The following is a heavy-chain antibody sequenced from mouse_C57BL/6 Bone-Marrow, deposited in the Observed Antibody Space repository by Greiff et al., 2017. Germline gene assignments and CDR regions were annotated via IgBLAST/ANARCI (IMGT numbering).Heavy chain of an antibody. D-gene: IGHD2-4*01. J-gene: IGHJ2*01. CDR3: ARDDDYYFDY. V-gene: IGHV5-4*01. CDR1: GFTFSSYA. CDR2: ISDGGSYT. Sequence: EVQGVESGGGLVKPGGSLKLSCAASGFTFSSYAMSWVRQTPEKRLEWVATISDGGSYTYYPDNVKGRFTISRDNAKNNLYLQMSHLKSEDTAMYYCARDDDYYFDYWGQGITLTVSS.